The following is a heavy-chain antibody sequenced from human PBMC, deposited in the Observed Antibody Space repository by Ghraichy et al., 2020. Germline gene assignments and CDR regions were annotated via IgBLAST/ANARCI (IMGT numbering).Heavy chain of an antibody. CDR2: VSSNSINI. V-gene: IGHV3-21*01. CDR3: ARDPDQVY. Sequence: GALRLSCAASGFTFSDYNMNWVRQAPGKGLEWVSSVSSNSINIYYADSVKGRFTISRDNAKNSLYLQMNSLRAEDTAVYYCARDPDQVYWGQGTLVTVSS. CDR1: GFTFSDYN. J-gene: IGHJ4*02.